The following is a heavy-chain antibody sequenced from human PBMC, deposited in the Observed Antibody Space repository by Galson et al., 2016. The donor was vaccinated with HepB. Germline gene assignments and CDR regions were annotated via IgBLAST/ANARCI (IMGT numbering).Heavy chain of an antibody. CDR1: GYNFSSYW. CDR2: ISPGDSET. V-gene: IGHV5-51*01. CDR3: ARRVAMADTWTLDH. J-gene: IGHJ4*02. Sequence: QSGAEVKKPGKSLKISCKGSGYNFSSYWIGWVRQMSGKGLKWMGIISPGDSETRYSPSFQGQVTIPADNSISTTYLQWSSLRASDTAIYYCARRVAMADTWTLDHWGQGTLVTVSS. D-gene: IGHD6-19*01.